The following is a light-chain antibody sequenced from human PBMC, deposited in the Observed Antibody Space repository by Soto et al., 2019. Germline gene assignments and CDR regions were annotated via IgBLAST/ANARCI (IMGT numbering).Light chain of an antibody. Sequence: QSALTQPASVSGSPGQSITISCTGTRSDVGGYNYVSWYQQHPGKAPNLMIYEVSNRPSGVSNRFSGSKSGNTASLTISGLQAEDEADYYCSSYTSINTWVFGGGTKLTVL. CDR1: RSDVGGYNY. CDR2: EVS. V-gene: IGLV2-14*01. CDR3: SSYTSINTWV. J-gene: IGLJ3*02.